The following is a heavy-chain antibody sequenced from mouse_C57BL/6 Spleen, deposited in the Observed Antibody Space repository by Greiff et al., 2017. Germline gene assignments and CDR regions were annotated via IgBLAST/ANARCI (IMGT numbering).Heavy chain of an antibody. D-gene: IGHD2-2*01. V-gene: IGHV1-64*01. Sequence: VQLQQPGAELVKPGASVKLSCKASGYTFTSYWMHWVKQRPGQGLEWIGMIHPNSGSTNYNEKFKSKATLTVDKSSSTAYMQLSSLTSEDPAVYYCARWVGYAFAYWGQGTLVTVSA. CDR3: ARWVGYAFAY. CDR1: GYTFTSYW. CDR2: IHPNSGST. J-gene: IGHJ3*01.